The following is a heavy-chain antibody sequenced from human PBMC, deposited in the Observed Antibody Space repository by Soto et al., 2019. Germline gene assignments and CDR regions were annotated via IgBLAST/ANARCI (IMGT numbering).Heavy chain of an antibody. J-gene: IGHJ6*03. CDR1: GGSFSGYY. D-gene: IGHD2-21*01. CDR2: INHSGST. CDR3: ARGVRFRGDSFRYYYYMDV. Sequence: SETLSLTCAVYGGSFSGYYWSWIRQPPGKGLEWIGEINHSGSTNYNPSLKSRVTISVDTSKNQFSLKLSSVTAADTAVYYCARGVRFRGDSFRYYYYMDVWGKGTTVTVSS. V-gene: IGHV4-34*01.